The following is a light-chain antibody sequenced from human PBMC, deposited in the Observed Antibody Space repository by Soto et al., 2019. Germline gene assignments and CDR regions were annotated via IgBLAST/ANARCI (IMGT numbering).Light chain of an antibody. CDR1: QGIGNY. J-gene: IGKJ3*01. CDR3: QKYDSVPFT. Sequence: DIQMTQSPSSLSASVGDRITITCRASQGIGNYVAWYQQRPGKVPKLLIPAASTLQSGVPSRFSGRGTGTDFTLTISNLQPEDVATYYCQKYDSVPFTFGPGTKVDFK. V-gene: IGKV1-27*01. CDR2: AAS.